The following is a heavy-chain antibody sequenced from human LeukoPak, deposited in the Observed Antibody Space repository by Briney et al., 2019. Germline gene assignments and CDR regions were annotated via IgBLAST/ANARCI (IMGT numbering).Heavy chain of an antibody. CDR2: ISYDGSNK. D-gene: IGHD6-6*01. CDR1: GFTFSSYG. J-gene: IGHJ6*03. V-gene: IGHV3-30*03. Sequence: GGSLRLSCAASGFTFSSYGMHWVRQAPGKGLEWVAVISYDGSNKYYADSVKGRFTISRDNSKNTLYLQMNSLRAEDTAVYYCARDLSSSNGAYYYMDVWGKGTTVTVSS. CDR3: ARDLSSSNGAYYYMDV.